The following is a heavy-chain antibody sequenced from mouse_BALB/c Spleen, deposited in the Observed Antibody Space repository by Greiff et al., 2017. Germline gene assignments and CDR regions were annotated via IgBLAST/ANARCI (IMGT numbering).Heavy chain of an antibody. J-gene: IGHJ2*01. Sequence: EVQGVESGGGLVQPGGSRKLSCAASGFTFSSFGMHWVRQAPEKGLEWVAYISSGSSTIYYADTVKGRFTISRDNPKNTLFLQMTSLRSEDTAMYYCARSYGSPFDYWGQGTTLTVSS. D-gene: IGHD1-1*01. CDR3: ARSYGSPFDY. CDR2: ISSGSSTI. CDR1: GFTFSSFG. V-gene: IGHV5-17*02.